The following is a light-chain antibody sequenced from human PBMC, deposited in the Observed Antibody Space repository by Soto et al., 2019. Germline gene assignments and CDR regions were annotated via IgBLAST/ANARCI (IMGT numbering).Light chain of an antibody. J-gene: IGKJ4*01. CDR3: QQYGSSLLT. CDR2: GAS. V-gene: IGKV3-20*01. Sequence: EIVLKQSPGTLSLYPEERASLSCRASQSVSSEKLAWYQQKPGQAPRLLIFGASGRATGIPERFSGSGSGTDFSLTISRLEPEDSAVYYCQQYGSSLLTFGGGTKVDIK. CDR1: QSVSSEK.